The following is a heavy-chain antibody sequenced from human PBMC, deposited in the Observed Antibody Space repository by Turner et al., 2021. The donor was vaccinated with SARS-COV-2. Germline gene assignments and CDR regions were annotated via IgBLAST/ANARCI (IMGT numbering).Heavy chain of an antibody. CDR3: ARGLLCGGDCYGVDY. CDR1: GYTVTTYA. D-gene: IGHD2-21*01. J-gene: IGHJ4*02. Sequence: QVQLVQSGAGVQNPRASVTFSCKASGYTVTTYAITWVRQAPGQGLEWIGCISAYNGNTNNAQKHQGRVTMTTDTSTSTAYMELRGLRADDTAVYYGARGLLCGGDCYGVDYWGQGTLVTVSS. V-gene: IGHV1-18*04. CDR2: ISAYNGNT.